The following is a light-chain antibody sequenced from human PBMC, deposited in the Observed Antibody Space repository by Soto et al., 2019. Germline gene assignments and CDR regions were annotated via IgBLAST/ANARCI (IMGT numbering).Light chain of an antibody. CDR1: SSDVGAYKY. CDR3: LSHPDSNTYV. Sequence: QSVLTQPPSASGSPGQSVAISCTGTSSDVGAYKYVSWYQQHPGKAPKLMIYEVTKRPSGVPDRFSGSKSGNTASLTVSGLQADDEADYYCLSHPDSNTYVFGTGTKLTVL. V-gene: IGLV2-8*01. J-gene: IGLJ1*01. CDR2: EVT.